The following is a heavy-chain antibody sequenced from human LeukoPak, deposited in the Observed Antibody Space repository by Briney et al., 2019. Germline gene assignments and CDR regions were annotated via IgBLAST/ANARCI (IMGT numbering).Heavy chain of an antibody. J-gene: IGHJ4*02. CDR2: ISYDGSNK. CDR3: AKGGYYYDSSGTFDY. Sequence: GGSLGLSCAASGFTFSSYGMHWVRQAPGKGLEWVAVISYDGSNKYYADSVKGRFTISRDNSKNTLYLQMNSLRAEDTAVYYCAKGGYYYDSSGTFDYWGQGTLVTVSS. V-gene: IGHV3-30*18. D-gene: IGHD3-22*01. CDR1: GFTFSSYG.